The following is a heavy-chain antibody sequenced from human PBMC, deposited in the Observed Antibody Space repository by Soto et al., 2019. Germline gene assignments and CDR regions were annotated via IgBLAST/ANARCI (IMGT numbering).Heavy chain of an antibody. CDR2: ISSSSSYI. CDR3: ARDSPPSGSYDY. V-gene: IGHV3-21*01. Sequence: EVQLVESGGGLVKPGGSLRLSCAASGFTFSSYSMNWVRQAPGKGLEWVSSISSSSSYIYYADSVKGRFTISRDNAKNSLYLQMNSLRAEDTAVYYCARDSPPSGSYDYWGQGTLVTFSS. CDR1: GFTFSSYS. D-gene: IGHD1-26*01. J-gene: IGHJ4*02.